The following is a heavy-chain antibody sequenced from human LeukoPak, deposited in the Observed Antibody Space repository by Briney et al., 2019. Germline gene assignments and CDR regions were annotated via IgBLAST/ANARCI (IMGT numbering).Heavy chain of an antibody. J-gene: IGHJ4*02. CDR3: AATQDYYDSSGSLGNFDY. Sequence: ASVKVSCKASGYTFTSYGFSWVRQAPGQGLEWMGWISAHNGNTNYAQKFQDRVTMTTYTSTSTAYMELRSLRSDDTTVYYCAATQDYYDSSGSLGNFDYWGQGTLVTVSS. V-gene: IGHV1-18*01. D-gene: IGHD3-22*01. CDR2: ISAHNGNT. CDR1: GYTFTSYG.